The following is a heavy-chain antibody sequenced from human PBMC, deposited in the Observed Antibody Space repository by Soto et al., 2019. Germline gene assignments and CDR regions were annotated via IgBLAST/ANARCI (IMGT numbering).Heavy chain of an antibody. D-gene: IGHD3-16*01. Sequence: SETLSLTCTVSGGSVSSGSYYWSWIRQPPGKGLEWIGYIYYSGSTNYNPSLKSRVTISVDTSKNQFSLKLSSVTAADTAVYKWAREGDLCDVFAIWGQGTMVTVSS. V-gene: IGHV4-61*01. J-gene: IGHJ3*02. CDR1: GGSVSSGSYY. CDR2: IYYSGST. CDR3: AREGDLCDVFAI.